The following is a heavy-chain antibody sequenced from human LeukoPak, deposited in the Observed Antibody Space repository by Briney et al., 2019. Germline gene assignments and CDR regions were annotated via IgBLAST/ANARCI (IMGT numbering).Heavy chain of an antibody. CDR1: GGSISSGDYD. J-gene: IGHJ6*03. Sequence: SQTLSLTCTVSGGSISSGDYDWSWIRQPPGKGLEWIGYIYYSGSTYYNPSLKSRVTISVDTSKNQFSLKLSSVTAADTAVYYCARVKGPSYYYYYMDVWGKGTTVTLSS. CDR3: ARVKGPSYYYYYMDV. V-gene: IGHV4-30-4*08. CDR2: IYYSGST.